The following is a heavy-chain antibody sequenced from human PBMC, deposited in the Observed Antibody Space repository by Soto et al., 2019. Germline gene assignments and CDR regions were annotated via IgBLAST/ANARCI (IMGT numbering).Heavy chain of an antibody. CDR1: GLTFDDYA. CDR3: AKGSRGYSYGFPYYYYGMDV. D-gene: IGHD5-18*01. V-gene: IGHV3-43D*04. Sequence: PVGSLRLSCAASGLTFDDYAMHWVRQAPGKGLEWVSLISWDGGSTYYADSVKGRFTISRDNSKNSLYLQMNSLRAEDTALYYCAKGSRGYSYGFPYYYYGMDVWGQGTTVTVSS. CDR2: ISWDGGST. J-gene: IGHJ6*02.